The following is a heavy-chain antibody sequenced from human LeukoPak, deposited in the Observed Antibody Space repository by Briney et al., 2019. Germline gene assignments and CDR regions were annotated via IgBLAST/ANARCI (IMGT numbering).Heavy chain of an antibody. D-gene: IGHD5-18*01. CDR3: ARGGYSYGFYYYGMDV. Sequence: PSETLSLTCTGSGCSISSYYWSWIRQPPGKGLEWIGYIYYSGSTNYNPSLKSRVTISVDTSKNQFSLKLSSVTAADTAVYYCARGGYSYGFYYYGMDVWGQGTTVTVSS. CDR2: IYYSGST. V-gene: IGHV4-59*01. J-gene: IGHJ6*02. CDR1: GCSISSYY.